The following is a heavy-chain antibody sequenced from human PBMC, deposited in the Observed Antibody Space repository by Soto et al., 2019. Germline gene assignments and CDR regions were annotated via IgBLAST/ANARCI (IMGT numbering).Heavy chain of an antibody. D-gene: IGHD6-19*01. V-gene: IGHV1-69*13. Sequence: ASVKVSCKASGGSFSSYAISWVRQAPGQGLEWMGGIILIFGTPSYAQKFQGRVTITADESTTTAYMDLSSLRSEDTAVYYCARNSLGGWKNDYWGQGTLVTVSS. CDR1: GGSFSSYA. CDR3: ARNSLGGWKNDY. J-gene: IGHJ4*02. CDR2: IILIFGTP.